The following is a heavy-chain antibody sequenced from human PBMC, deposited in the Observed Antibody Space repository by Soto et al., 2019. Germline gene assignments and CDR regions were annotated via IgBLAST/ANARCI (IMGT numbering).Heavy chain of an antibody. CDR3: TRVGKGGDYYYLGMDV. V-gene: IGHV4-30-4*01. CDR2: IYYSGTT. D-gene: IGHD4-17*01. CDR1: GGSISSTDYY. J-gene: IGHJ6*02. Sequence: SETLSLICTVSGGSISSTDYYWSWIRQPPGKGLEWIAYIYYSGTTYYNPSLKSRVTISVDTSKNQFSLKVTSVTAADTAVYYCTRVGKGGDYYYLGMDVWGQGTTVTVSS.